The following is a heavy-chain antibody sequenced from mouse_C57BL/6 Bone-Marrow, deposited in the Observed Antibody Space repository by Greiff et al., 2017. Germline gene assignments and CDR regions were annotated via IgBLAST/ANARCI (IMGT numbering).Heavy chain of an antibody. CDR2: IDPETGGT. J-gene: IGHJ2*01. V-gene: IGHV1-15*01. CDR3: TRGITTVVARDY. CDR1: GYTFTDYE. D-gene: IGHD1-1*01. Sequence: VKLMESGAELVRPGASVTLSCKASGYTFTDYEMHWVKQTPVHGLEWIGAIDPETGGTAYNQTFKGKAILTADKSSSTAYMELRSLTSEDSAVYYCTRGITTVVARDYWGQGTTLTVSS.